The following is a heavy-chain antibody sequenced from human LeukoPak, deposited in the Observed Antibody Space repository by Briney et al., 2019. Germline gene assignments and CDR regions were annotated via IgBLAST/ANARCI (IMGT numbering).Heavy chain of an antibody. CDR3: ARESTYGMDV. CDR2: ISYDGSNK. V-gene: IGHV3-30-3*01. Sequence: GGSLRLSCAASGFTFRSYAMHWVRQAPGKGLEWVAVISYDGSNKYYADSVKGRFTISRDNSKNTLYLQMNSLRAEDTAVYYCARESTYGMDVWGQGTTVTVSS. J-gene: IGHJ6*02. CDR1: GFTFRSYA.